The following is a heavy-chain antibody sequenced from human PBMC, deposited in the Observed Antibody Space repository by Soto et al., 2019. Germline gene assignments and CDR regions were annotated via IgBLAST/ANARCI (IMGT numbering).Heavy chain of an antibody. V-gene: IGHV1-18*01. J-gene: IGHJ3*02. CDR1: GYTFTSDG. CDR3: ARVEMATTNDAFDI. D-gene: IGHD5-12*01. Sequence: ASVKVSCKASGYTFTSDGISWVRQAPGQGLEWMGWISAYNGNTNYAQKLQGRVTMTTDTSTSTAYMELRSLRSDDTAVYYCARVEMATTNDAFDIWGQGTMVTVSS. CDR2: ISAYNGNT.